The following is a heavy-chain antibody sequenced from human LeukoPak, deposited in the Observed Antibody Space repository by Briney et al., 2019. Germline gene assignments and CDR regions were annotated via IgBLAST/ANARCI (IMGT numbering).Heavy chain of an antibody. CDR1: GFTFSSYS. Sequence: GGALRLSCAASGFTFSSYSMNWVRQAPGEGVGGGSYICSSSSTIYYADSVKGRFTISRDNAKKSLYLQMNSLRDEDTAVYYCARDFFAFGGVIALLDYWGQGTLVTVSS. CDR2: ICSSSSTI. D-gene: IGHD3-16*02. J-gene: IGHJ4*02. V-gene: IGHV3-48*02. CDR3: ARDFFAFGGVIALLDY.